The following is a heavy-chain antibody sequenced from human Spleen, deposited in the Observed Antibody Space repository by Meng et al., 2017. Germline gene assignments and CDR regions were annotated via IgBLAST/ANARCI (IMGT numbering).Heavy chain of an antibody. CDR3: ASFDHIPRRNYFDY. CDR2: IHHSGSA. J-gene: IGHJ4*02. CDR1: GGSISSHDYY. D-gene: IGHD2-21*01. Sequence: QVQLQESGPGLVKPSQTLSLSCTVSGGSISSHDYYWSWIRQHPGKGLEWIGYIHHSGSAYYNPSLKSRVSISVDTSKNQFSLNLNSMTAADTAVYYCASFDHIPRRNYFDYWGQGTLVTVSS. V-gene: IGHV4-30-4*08.